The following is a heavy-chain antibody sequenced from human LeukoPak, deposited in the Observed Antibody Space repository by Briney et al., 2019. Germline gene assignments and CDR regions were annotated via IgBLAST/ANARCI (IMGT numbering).Heavy chain of an antibody. CDR2: FDPEDGET. CDR1: GYTLTELS. J-gene: IGHJ4*02. D-gene: IGHD2-21*02. V-gene: IGHV1-24*01. Sequence: ASVKVSCKVSGYTLTELSMHWVRQAPGKGLEWMGGFDPEDGETIYAQKFQGRVTITEDTSTDTAYMELSSLRSEDTAVYYCATFGCGGDCYYFDYWGQGTLVTVSS. CDR3: ATFGCGGDCYYFDY.